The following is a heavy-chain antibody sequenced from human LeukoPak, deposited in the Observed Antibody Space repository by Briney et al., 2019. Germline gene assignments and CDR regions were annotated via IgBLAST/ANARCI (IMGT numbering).Heavy chain of an antibody. CDR3: ARARAAAGTKWAFDI. Sequence: SETLSLTCTVSGGSISSYYWSWIRQPAGKGLEWIGRIYTSGSTNYSPSLKSRVTMSVDTSKNQFSLKLSSVTAADTAVYYCARARAAAGTKWAFDIWGQGTMVTVSS. J-gene: IGHJ3*02. CDR1: GGSISSYY. D-gene: IGHD6-13*01. V-gene: IGHV4-4*07. CDR2: IYTSGST.